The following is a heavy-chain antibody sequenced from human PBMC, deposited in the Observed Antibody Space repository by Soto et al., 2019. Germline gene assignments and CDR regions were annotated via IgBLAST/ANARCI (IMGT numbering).Heavy chain of an antibody. CDR2: IYYSGST. J-gene: IGHJ4*02. V-gene: IGHV4-39*01. D-gene: IGHD5-18*01. Sequence: SETLSLTCTVSGGSISSSSYYWGWIRQPPGKGLEWIGSIYYSGSTYYNPSLKSRVTISVDTSKNQFSLKLSSVTAADTAVYYCAHLYSYGLDWDYWGQGTLVTVSS. CDR3: AHLYSYGLDWDY. CDR1: GGSISSSSYY.